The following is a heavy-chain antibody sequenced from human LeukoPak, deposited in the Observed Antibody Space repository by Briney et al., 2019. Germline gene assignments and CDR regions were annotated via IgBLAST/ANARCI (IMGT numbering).Heavy chain of an antibody. V-gene: IGHV4-4*02. J-gene: IGHJ3*02. Sequence: SETLPLTCGVSGASIRSTHWWTWVRQPPGKGLEWIGEVYHNGNTEYNPSLSSRLLISVDKSKNQSSLKLTSVTAADTAMYYCASPSGRQYADALDIWGQGRMVIVSS. CDR2: VYHNGNT. D-gene: IGHD1-26*01. CDR1: GASIRSTHW. CDR3: ASPSGRQYADALDI.